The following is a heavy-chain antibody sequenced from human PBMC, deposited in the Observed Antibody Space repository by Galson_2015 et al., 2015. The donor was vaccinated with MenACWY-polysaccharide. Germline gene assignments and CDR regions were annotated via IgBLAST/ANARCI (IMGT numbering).Heavy chain of an antibody. CDR3: AKRVIVTSSAGFDP. J-gene: IGHJ5*02. CDR2: ISSSGGGT. V-gene: IGHV3-23*01. CDR1: GFTFSSYA. D-gene: IGHD2-21*01. Sequence: LRLSCAASGFTFSSYAMCWVRQTPGKGLEWVSSISSSGGGTYYADSVKGRFTISRDNSKNTLSLQMSSLRAEDTAIYYCAKRVIVTSSAGFDPWGQGTLVTVSS.